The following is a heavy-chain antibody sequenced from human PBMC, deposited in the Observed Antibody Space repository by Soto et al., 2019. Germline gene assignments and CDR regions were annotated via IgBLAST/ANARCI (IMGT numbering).Heavy chain of an antibody. V-gene: IGHV1-46*01. CDR1: GYTFTRYY. Sequence: ASVKVSCTASGYTFTRYYMHWVRQAPGQGLEWMGIINPSGGSTSYAQKFQGRVTMTRDTSTSTVYMELSSLRSEDTAVYYCAREGVVVAATTGNWFDPWGQGTLVTVSS. D-gene: IGHD2-15*01. J-gene: IGHJ5*02. CDR3: AREGVVVAATTGNWFDP. CDR2: INPSGGST.